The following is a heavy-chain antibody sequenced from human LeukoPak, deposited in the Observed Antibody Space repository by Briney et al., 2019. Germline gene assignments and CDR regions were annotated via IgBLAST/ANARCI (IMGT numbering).Heavy chain of an antibody. Sequence: GGSLRLSCAASGFTLGSYTMNWVRQAPGKGLEWVSYISSSSSTIQYTDSVKGRFTISRDNAENSLYLQMNSLGVEDTAVYYCARAVISIFDNWGQGTLVTVSS. V-gene: IGHV3-48*01. J-gene: IGHJ4*02. D-gene: IGHD3-3*02. CDR3: ARAVISIFDN. CDR1: GFTLGSYT. CDR2: ISSSSSTI.